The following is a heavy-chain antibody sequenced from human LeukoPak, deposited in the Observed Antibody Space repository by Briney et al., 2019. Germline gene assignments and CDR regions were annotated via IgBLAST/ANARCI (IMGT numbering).Heavy chain of an antibody. J-gene: IGHJ4*02. CDR1: GFIFKNYW. CDR2: INPNGITT. V-gene: IGHV3-74*01. CDR3: ARDFAGDRDY. Sequence: PGGSLRLSCAASGFIFKNYWMHWVRQAPGKGLVWVARINPNGITTTYTDSVKGRFTISRDNAKNTLYLQMNSLRVEDTAVYYCARDFAGDRDYWGQGTLATVSS. D-gene: IGHD4-17*01.